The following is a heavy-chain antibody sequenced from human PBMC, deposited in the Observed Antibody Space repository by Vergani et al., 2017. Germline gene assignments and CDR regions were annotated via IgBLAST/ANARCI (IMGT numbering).Heavy chain of an antibody. CDR3: ARSGKSITIFGVVTLSFDY. V-gene: IGHV1-69*01. CDR2: IIPILGTA. J-gene: IGHJ4*02. CDR1: GGTFSTYA. Sequence: QVQLVQSGAEVKKPGSSVKVSCKASGGTFSTYAISWVRQAPGQGLEWMGGIIPILGTANYAQNFQGRVTITADESTSTAYMELSSLRSEDTAVYYCARSGKSITIFGVVTLSFDYWGQGTLVTVSS. D-gene: IGHD3-3*01.